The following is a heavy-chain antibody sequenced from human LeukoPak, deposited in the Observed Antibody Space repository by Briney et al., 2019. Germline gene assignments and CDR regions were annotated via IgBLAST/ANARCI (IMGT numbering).Heavy chain of an antibody. CDR1: GFTFSTYA. Sequence: PGGSLRLSCAASGFTFSTYAMSWVRQAPGKGLEWVSAISASGANTYYADSVKGRFTISRDNSKDTLYLQMSRLRAEDTAVYYCAKDQEGYYYYYGMDVWGQGTTVTVSS. J-gene: IGHJ6*02. CDR3: AKDQEGYYYYYGMDV. CDR2: ISASGANT. V-gene: IGHV3-23*01.